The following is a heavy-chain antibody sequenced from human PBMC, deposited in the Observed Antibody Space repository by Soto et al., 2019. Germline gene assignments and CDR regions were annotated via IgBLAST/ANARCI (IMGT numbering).Heavy chain of an antibody. V-gene: IGHV1-46*01. CDR2: INPSGGST. CDR1: GYTFTSYY. D-gene: IGHD6-19*01. Sequence: ASVKVSCKASGYTFTSYYMHWVRQAPRQGLEWMGIINPSGGSTSYPQEFQGRVTMTRDTSTSTVYMELSSLRSEDTAVYYCATSSSGWYSSFDYWGQGTLVNVSS. J-gene: IGHJ4*02. CDR3: ATSSSGWYSSFDY.